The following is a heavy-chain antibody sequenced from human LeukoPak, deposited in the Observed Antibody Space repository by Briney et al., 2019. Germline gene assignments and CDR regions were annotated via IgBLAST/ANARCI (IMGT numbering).Heavy chain of an antibody. J-gene: IGHJ4*02. CDR1: GYTFTSYG. Sequence: ASVKVSCKASGYTFTSYGISWVRQAPGQGLEWMGWISAYNGNTNYAQKLQGRVTMTTDTSTSTAYMELRSLRSEDTAVYYCARAIVLGLVTMVRGVENYYFDYWGQGTLVTVSS. D-gene: IGHD3-10*01. CDR2: ISAYNGNT. CDR3: ARAIVLGLVTMVRGVENYYFDY. V-gene: IGHV1-18*01.